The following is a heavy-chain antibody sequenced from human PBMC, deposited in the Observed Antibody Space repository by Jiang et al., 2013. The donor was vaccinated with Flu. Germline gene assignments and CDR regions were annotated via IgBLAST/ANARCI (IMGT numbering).Heavy chain of an antibody. D-gene: IGHD3-22*01. J-gene: IGHJ4*02. V-gene: IGHV1-69*01. CDR2: IIPIFGTA. CDR3: ALSYDSSGYYRY. CDR1: GGTFSSYA. Sequence: GSSVKVSCKASGGTFSSYAISWVRQAPGQGLEWMGGIIPIFGTASYAQKFQGRVTITADESTSTAYMELSSLRSEDTAVYYCALSYDSSGYYRYWGQGTLVTVSS.